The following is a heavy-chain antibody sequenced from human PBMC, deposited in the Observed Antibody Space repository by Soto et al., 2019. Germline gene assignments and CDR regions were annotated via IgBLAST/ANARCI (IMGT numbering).Heavy chain of an antibody. V-gene: IGHV3-30*04. D-gene: IGHD2-21*01. CDR1: GFTFSSYA. J-gene: IGHJ4*02. Sequence: QVQLLESGGGVVQPGRSLRLSCAASGFTFSSYAMHWVRQAPGKGLEWVAVISDDGINNYYADSVNGRFTISRDNSKNTLYLQMNSLRAEDNAVYYCARLHLLRKAYGTFDYWGQGTLVTVSS. CDR2: ISDDGINN. CDR3: ARLHLLRKAYGTFDY.